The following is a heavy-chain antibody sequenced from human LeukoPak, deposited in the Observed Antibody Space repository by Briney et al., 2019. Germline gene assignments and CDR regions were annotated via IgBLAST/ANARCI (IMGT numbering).Heavy chain of an antibody. D-gene: IGHD1-1*01. J-gene: IGHJ4*02. V-gene: IGHV4-59*08. CDR2: IYYSGST. Sequence: SETLSLTCTVSGGSISSYYWTWIRQPPGKGLEWIGYIYYSGSTNYNPSLKSRVTIAADTSKNQFSLKLTSVTATDTAVYYCARRSLDTFDYWGRGTLVTVSS. CDR1: GGSISSYY. CDR3: ARRSLDTFDY.